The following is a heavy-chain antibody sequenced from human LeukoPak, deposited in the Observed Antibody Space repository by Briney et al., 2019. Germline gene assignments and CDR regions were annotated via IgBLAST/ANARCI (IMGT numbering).Heavy chain of an antibody. V-gene: IGHV4-61*01. D-gene: IGHD3-3*01. CDR3: ARGEYDFWSGKYNWFDP. Sequence: SETLSLTCTVSGGSISSSSYYWSWIRQPPGKGLEWIGYIYYSGSTNYNPSLKSRVTISVDTSKNQFSLKLSSVTAADTAVYYCARGEYDFWSGKYNWFDPWGQGTLVTVSS. CDR2: IYYSGST. CDR1: GGSISSSSYY. J-gene: IGHJ5*02.